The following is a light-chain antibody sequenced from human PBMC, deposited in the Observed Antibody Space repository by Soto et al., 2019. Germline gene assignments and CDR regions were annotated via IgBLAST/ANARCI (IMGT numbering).Light chain of an antibody. V-gene: IGKV3-20*01. J-gene: IGKJ1*01. CDR1: QSINSNY. CDR3: QQYGTSPRT. CDR2: GAS. Sequence: EIVLTQSPGTLSLSPGERATLSCRASQSINSNYLAWYQLKPGQAPRLLIYGASIRATAIPDRFSGSVSGTDFTLTISRLDHEDFAVYFCQQYGTSPRTFGQGTKVDIK.